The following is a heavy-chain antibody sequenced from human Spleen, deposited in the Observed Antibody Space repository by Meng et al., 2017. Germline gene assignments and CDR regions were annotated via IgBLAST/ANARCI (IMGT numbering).Heavy chain of an antibody. Sequence: QVPLAQWAGGVWEPSETTPLPSVVSGGFFSGYYWRWIRQHPGKGLEWIGEINHSGSTNYNPSLKRRVTISVDTSKNQFSLKLSSVTAADTAVYYCARKGLGLGFDYWGQGTLVTVSS. J-gene: IGHJ4*02. CDR3: ARKGLGLGFDY. CDR2: INHSGST. D-gene: IGHD6-19*01. V-gene: IGHV4-34*01. CDR1: GGFFSGYY.